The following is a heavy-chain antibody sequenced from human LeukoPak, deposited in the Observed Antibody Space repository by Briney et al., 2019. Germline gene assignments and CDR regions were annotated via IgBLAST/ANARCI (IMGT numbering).Heavy chain of an antibody. D-gene: IGHD3-10*01. CDR3: ARGLYYYDSGSYFYYFDY. J-gene: IGHJ4*02. CDR2: INHSGST. V-gene: IGHV4-34*01. CDR1: GGSFSGYY. Sequence: PSETLSLTCAVYGGSFSGYYWSWIRQPPGKGLEWIGEINHSGSTNYNPSLKSRVTISVDTSKNQFSLKLSSVTATDTAVYYCARGLYYYDSGSYFYYFDYWGQGTLVTVSS.